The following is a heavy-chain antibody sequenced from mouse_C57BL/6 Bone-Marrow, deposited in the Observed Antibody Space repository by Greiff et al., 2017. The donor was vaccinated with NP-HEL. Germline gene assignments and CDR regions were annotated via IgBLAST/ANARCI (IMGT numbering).Heavy chain of an antibody. V-gene: IGHV1-55*01. CDR2: TYPGSGST. CDR1: GYTFTSYW. CDR3: AKGSRGPWYFDV. Sequence: QVQLQQPGAELVKPGASVKMSCKASGYTFTSYWITWVKQRPGQGLEWIGDTYPGSGSTNYNEKFKSKATLTVDTSSSTAYMQLSSLTSEDSAVYYCAKGSRGPWYFDVWGTGTTVTVSS. D-gene: IGHD1-1*01. J-gene: IGHJ1*03.